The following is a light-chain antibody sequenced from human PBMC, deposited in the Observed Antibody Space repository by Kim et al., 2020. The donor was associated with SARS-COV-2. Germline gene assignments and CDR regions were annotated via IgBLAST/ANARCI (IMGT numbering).Light chain of an antibody. Sequence: GGKVIISCTRTSGKIGSNYVQWYQQRPGTAPIIVIHEDTERPSGVPDRFSGSIDVTSNSAFLTISGLRPEDEADYYCQSYDSTIRVFGGGTQLTVL. CDR3: QSYDSTIRV. CDR2: EDT. V-gene: IGLV6-57*03. CDR1: SGKIGSNY. J-gene: IGLJ3*02.